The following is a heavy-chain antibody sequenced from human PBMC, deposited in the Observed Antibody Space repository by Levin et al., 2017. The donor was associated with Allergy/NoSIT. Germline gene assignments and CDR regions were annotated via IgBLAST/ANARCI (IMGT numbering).Heavy chain of an antibody. V-gene: IGHV1-2*02. D-gene: IGHD3-10*01. CDR3: ARGQRITMVRGVNRNWFDP. CDR1: GYTFTGYY. CDR2: INPNSGGT. J-gene: IGHJ5*02. Sequence: ASVKVSCKASGYTFTGYYMHWVRQAPGQGLEWMGWINPNSGGTNYAQKFQGRVTMTRDTSISTAYMELSRLRSDDTAVYYCARGQRITMVRGVNRNWFDPWGQGTLVTVSS.